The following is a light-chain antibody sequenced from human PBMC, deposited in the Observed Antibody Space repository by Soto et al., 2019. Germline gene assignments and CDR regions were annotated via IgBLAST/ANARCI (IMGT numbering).Light chain of an antibody. V-gene: IGLV2-14*03. J-gene: IGLJ1*01. CDR3: SSYTTSNTRQIV. CDR1: NNEVVCYNY. Sequence: QSALTQPASLSGSPGQSITISCTGTNNEVVCYNYVSWYQHHPGKAPKFIIYDVSNRPSGVSILFSGSKSDNTASLTISGLQPEDEADYHCSSYTTSNTRQIVFGTGTKVTVL. CDR2: DVS.